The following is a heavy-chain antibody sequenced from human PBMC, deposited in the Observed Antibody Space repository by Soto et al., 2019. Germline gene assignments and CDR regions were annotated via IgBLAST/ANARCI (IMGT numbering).Heavy chain of an antibody. D-gene: IGHD3-3*01. Sequence: RQSLRLSCSVSGFTFSAYSMNWFRQAPGKGLEWISYISSGGDTIYYADSVRGRFTVSRDNTKNSLYLQMDSLRDEDTAVYYCARDRSTIYGVVTPIDCWGQGTLVSVSS. CDR1: GFTFSAYS. V-gene: IGHV3-48*02. J-gene: IGHJ4*02. CDR2: ISSGGDTI. CDR3: ARDRSTIYGVVTPIDC.